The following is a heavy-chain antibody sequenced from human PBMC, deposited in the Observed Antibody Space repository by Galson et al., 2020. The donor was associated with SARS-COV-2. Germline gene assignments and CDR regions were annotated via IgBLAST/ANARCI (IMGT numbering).Heavy chain of an antibody. CDR3: AYGGGFFDS. Sequence: SETLSLTCTVSGGSISSAIYSWSWIRQPAGPGLEWTGRVYTSGTTNYNPSLRSRVTISVDTSKNQFSLKLTSVTAADTAVYFCAYGGGFFDSWGQGTLLTVSS. D-gene: IGHD5-12*01. J-gene: IGHJ4*02. CDR1: GGSISSAIYS. V-gene: IGHV4-61*02. CDR2: VYTSGTT.